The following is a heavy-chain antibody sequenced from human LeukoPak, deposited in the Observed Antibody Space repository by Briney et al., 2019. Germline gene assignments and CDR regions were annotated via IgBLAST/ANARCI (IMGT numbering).Heavy chain of an antibody. Sequence: GASVKVSCKASGGTFSSYAISWVRQAPGQGLEWMGRIIPILGIANYAQKFQGRVTITADKSTSTAYMELSSLRSEDTAVYYCARYYYDSSGYPGYFDYWGQGTLVTVSS. CDR1: GGTFSSYA. V-gene: IGHV1-69*04. CDR3: ARYYYDSSGYPGYFDY. J-gene: IGHJ4*02. D-gene: IGHD3-22*01. CDR2: IIPILGIA.